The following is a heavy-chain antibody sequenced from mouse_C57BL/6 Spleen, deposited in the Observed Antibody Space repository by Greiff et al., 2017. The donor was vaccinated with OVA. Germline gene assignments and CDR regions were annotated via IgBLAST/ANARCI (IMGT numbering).Heavy chain of an antibody. CDR2: SRNKANDYTT. J-gene: IGHJ1*03. V-gene: IGHV7-1*01. CDR3: ARAITWYFDV. CDR1: GFTFSDFY. D-gene: IGHD1-1*01. Sequence: EVKLVESGGGLVQSGRSLRLSCATSGFTFSDFYMEWVRQAPGKGLEWIAASRNKANDYTTEYSASVKGRFIVSRDTSQSILYLQMNALRAEDTAMYYCARAITWYFDVWGTGTTVTVSS.